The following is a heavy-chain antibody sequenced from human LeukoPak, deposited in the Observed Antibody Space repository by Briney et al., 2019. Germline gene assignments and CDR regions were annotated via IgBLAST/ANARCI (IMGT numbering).Heavy chain of an antibody. V-gene: IGHV7-4-1*02. Sequence: ASVKVSCKASGYTFTSYAMNWVRQAPGQGLEWMGWINTNTGNPTYAQGFTGRFVFSLDTSVSTAYLQISSLKAEDTAVYYCARHEGYFDWLSNTYYYYMDVWGKGTTVTVSS. J-gene: IGHJ6*03. CDR2: INTNTGNP. CDR3: ARHEGYFDWLSNTYYYYMDV. D-gene: IGHD3-9*01. CDR1: GYTFTSYA.